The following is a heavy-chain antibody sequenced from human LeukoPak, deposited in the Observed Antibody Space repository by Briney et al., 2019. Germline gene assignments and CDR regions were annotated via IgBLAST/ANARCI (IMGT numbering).Heavy chain of an antibody. CDR1: GFTFSSYT. Sequence: GGSLRLSCAASGFTFSSYTMKWVRQAPGKGLEWVSYISSSSNTIYYADSVKGRFTISRDNAKNSLYLRMNSLRADDTAVYYCARASGSSSGGWVYYYYMDVWGKGTTVTVSS. J-gene: IGHJ6*03. CDR2: ISSSSNTI. D-gene: IGHD6-6*01. CDR3: ARASGSSSGGWVYYYYMDV. V-gene: IGHV3-48*01.